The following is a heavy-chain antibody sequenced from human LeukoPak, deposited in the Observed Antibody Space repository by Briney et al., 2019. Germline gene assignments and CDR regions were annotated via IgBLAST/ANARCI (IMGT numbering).Heavy chain of an antibody. J-gene: IGHJ4*02. Sequence: ASVKVSCKAPGYTFTSYYMHWVRQAPGQGLEWMGIINPSGGSTSYAQKFQGRVTMTRDTSTSTVYMELSSLRSEDTAVYYCARIPRYGDYVSYPDYWGQGTLVTVSS. CDR3: ARIPRYGDYVSYPDY. D-gene: IGHD4-17*01. CDR2: INPSGGST. CDR1: GYTFTSYY. V-gene: IGHV1-46*01.